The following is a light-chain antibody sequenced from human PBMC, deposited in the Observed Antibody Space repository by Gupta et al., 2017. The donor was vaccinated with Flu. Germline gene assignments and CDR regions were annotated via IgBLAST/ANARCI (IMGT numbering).Light chain of an antibody. V-gene: IGKV1-39*01. CDR1: QSISSY. CDR3: QQSDSNPRT. J-gene: IGKJ1*01. CDR2: AAS. Sequence: DIQMTQSPSSLSASVGDRVTITCRASQSISSYLNWYQQKPGKAPKFLIYAASSLQSGVPSRFSGSGSGTDFTLTISRLQPEDFATYYCQQSDSNPRTFGQGTKVEIK.